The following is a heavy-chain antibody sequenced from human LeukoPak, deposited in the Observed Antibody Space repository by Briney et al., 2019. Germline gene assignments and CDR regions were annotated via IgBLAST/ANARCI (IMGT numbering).Heavy chain of an antibody. D-gene: IGHD5-12*01. CDR1: GGSFSGYY. J-gene: IGHJ3*02. CDR2: INHSGST. V-gene: IGHV4-34*01. Sequence: PSETLSLTCAVYGGSFSGYYWSWIRQPPGKGLEWIGEINHSGSTNYNPSLKSRVTISVDTSKNQFSLKLSSVTAADTAVYYCARRSSGYAKPRGTMGPKGAFDIWGQGTMVTVSS. CDR3: ARRSSGYAKPRGTMGPKGAFDI.